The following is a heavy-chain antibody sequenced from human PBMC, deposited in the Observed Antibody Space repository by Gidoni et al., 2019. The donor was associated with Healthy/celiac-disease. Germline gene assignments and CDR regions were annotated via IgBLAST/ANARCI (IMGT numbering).Heavy chain of an antibody. Sequence: EVQLVQSGAEVKQPGASLKISCKGSGYSFTSYWIGWVRQMPGKGLEWMGIIYPGDSDTRYSPSFQGQVTISADKSISTAYLQWSSLKASDTAMYYCARHVDTAMVGGYGMDVWGQGTTVTVSS. CDR3: ARHVDTAMVGGYGMDV. CDR2: IYPGDSDT. D-gene: IGHD5-18*01. V-gene: IGHV5-51*01. J-gene: IGHJ6*02. CDR1: GYSFTSYW.